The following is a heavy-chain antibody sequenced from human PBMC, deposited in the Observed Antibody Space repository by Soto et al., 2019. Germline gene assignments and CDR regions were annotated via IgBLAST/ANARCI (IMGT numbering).Heavy chain of an antibody. CDR3: ARDYYESGGYFDC. J-gene: IGHJ4*02. CDR2: TYYRSKWNT. Sequence: SPTLSLTCAISGDNVSSNSAAWNWIRQSPSRGLEWLGRTYYRSKWNTDYAVSVNSRITISPDTSKNQFSLQLKSVTPEDTGVYYCARDYYESGGYFDCWGQGNWVTVS. D-gene: IGHD3-22*01. V-gene: IGHV6-1*01. CDR1: GDNVSSNSAA.